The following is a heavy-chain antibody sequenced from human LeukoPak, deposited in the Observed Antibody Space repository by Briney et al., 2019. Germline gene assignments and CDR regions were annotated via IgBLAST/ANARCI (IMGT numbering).Heavy chain of an antibody. V-gene: IGHV4-59*01. J-gene: IGHJ3*02. CDR3: AREYSSSGAFDI. CDR2: IYYSGST. D-gene: IGHD6-6*01. CDR1: GGSFSGYY. Sequence: SETLSLTCAVYGGSFSGYYWSWIRQPPGKGLEWIGYIYYSGSTNYNPSLKSRVTISLDTSKNQFSLNLSSVTAADTAVYYCAREYSSSGAFDIWGQGTQVTVSS.